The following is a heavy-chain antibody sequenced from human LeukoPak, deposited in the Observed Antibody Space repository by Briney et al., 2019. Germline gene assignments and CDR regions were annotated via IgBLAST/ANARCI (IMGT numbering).Heavy chain of an antibody. J-gene: IGHJ4*02. Sequence: GGSLRLSCAASVFTFSSFSMNWVPHAPGKGLEWISYITSSSSSMSYAASVKGRFTISRDNAKNSLYLQMNSLRDEDTAVYYCARDLNWGFDYWGQGTLVTVSS. CDR3: ARDLNWGFDY. V-gene: IGHV3-48*02. D-gene: IGHD7-27*01. CDR2: ITSSSSSM. CDR1: VFTFSSFS.